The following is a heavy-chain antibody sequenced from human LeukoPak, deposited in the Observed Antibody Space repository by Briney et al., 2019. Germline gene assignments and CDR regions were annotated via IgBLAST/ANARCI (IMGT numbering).Heavy chain of an antibody. J-gene: IGHJ4*02. V-gene: IGHV3-73*01. Sequence: PGGSLRLSCAASGFTFSGSDVHWVRQPSGKGLEWVGRIRRKAENYATAYVASVKGRFTMSRDDSKNTAYLQMNSLETDDTAMYYCTGRGVDGGYVFDHWGQGTLVTVPS. CDR3: TGRGVDGGYVFDH. CDR1: GFTFSGSD. D-gene: IGHD5-12*01. CDR2: IRRKAENYAT.